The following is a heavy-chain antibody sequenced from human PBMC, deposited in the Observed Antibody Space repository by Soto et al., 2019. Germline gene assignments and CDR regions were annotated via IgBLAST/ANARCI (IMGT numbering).Heavy chain of an antibody. CDR3: ARDLVAGLLWFGQPGGYYYGMDV. Sequence: GGSLRLSCAASGFTFGSYWMHWVRQAPGKGLVWVSRINSDGSSTSYADSVKGRFTISRDNAKNTLYLQMNSLRAEDTAVYYCARDLVAGLLWFGQPGGYYYGMDVWGQGTTVTVSS. D-gene: IGHD3-10*01. CDR2: INSDGSST. CDR1: GFTFGSYW. V-gene: IGHV3-74*01. J-gene: IGHJ6*02.